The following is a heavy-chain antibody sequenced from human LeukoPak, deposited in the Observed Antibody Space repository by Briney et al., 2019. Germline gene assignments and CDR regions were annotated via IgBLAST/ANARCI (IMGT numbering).Heavy chain of an antibody. D-gene: IGHD6-13*01. CDR3: ARLVAATGTFDY. CDR2: IYHSGST. V-gene: IGHV4-30-2*01. Sequence: PSQTLSLTCAVSVGSISSGDYSWSSIRQPPGKGLEWIGYIYHSGSTYYNPSLKSRVTISVDRSKNQFSLKLSSVTAADTAVYYCARLVAATGTFDYWGQGTLVTVSS. CDR1: VGSISSGDYS. J-gene: IGHJ4*02.